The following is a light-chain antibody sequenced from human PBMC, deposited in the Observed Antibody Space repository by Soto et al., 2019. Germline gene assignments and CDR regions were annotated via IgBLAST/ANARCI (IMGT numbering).Light chain of an antibody. CDR1: SSNIGRNT. CDR2: SNN. J-gene: IGLJ2*01. Sequence: QYVLTQPPSASGTPGQRVTISCSGSSSNIGRNTVNWYQQFPGTAPKLLIYSNNQRPSGVPDQFSGSKSGTSASLAISGLQSEDEADYYCAAWDDSLNGVVFGGGTKLTVL. V-gene: IGLV1-44*01. CDR3: AAWDDSLNGVV.